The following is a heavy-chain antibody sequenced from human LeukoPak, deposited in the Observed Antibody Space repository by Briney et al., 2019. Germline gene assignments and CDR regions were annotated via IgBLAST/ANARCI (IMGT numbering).Heavy chain of an antibody. V-gene: IGHV3-7*01. D-gene: IGHD3-16*01. CDR1: GFTFSDSW. CDR2: MNQDGSAK. CDR3: ATYTHWVAGDV. J-gene: IGHJ6*02. Sequence: GGSLRLSCAASGFTFSDSWMSSVRQAPGKGLEWVANMNQDGSAKGYVDSVKGRFTISRDNARNSLYLQISSLRPEDTAVYYCATYTHWVAGDVWGQGTTVTVSS.